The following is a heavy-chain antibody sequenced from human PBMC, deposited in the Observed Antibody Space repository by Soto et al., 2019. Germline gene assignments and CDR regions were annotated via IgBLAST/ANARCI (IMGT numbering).Heavy chain of an antibody. CDR3: AGCGGYEQYYDYSDGMDV. D-gene: IGHD5-12*01. CDR1: GGTFSSYT. V-gene: IGHV1-69*02. CDR2: INPICGKA. Sequence: QVQLVQSGAEVKKPGSSVKVSCKASGGTFSSYTISWVRQAPGQGLEWMGRINPICGKANYAQKFQGSITLIADKSKSPAYMEHSRLSSEDTAVYSCAGCGGYEQYYDYSDGMDVWGQGTTVTVSS. J-gene: IGHJ6*02.